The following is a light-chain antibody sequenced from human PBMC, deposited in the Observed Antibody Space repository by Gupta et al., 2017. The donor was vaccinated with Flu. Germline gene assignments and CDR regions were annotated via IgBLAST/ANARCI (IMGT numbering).Light chain of an antibody. CDR1: QGVATY. Sequence: PAFLSASVGDRVTIPCRASQGVATYLTWYQKTPGKGPHLLIYNASTLENGVPSRFSGSGSGTEFILTISSLQPEDSATYYCQQFDRYPLTFGGGTKVEI. CDR3: QQFDRYPLT. J-gene: IGKJ4*01. CDR2: NAS. V-gene: IGKV1-9*01.